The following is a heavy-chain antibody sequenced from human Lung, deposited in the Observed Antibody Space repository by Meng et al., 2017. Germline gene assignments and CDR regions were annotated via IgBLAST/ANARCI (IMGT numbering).Heavy chain of an antibody. CDR3: ARESGYFEY. Sequence: VRRVDSGGGLVPPGGSLRLSCAASGFTFRSYWMHWVRQAPGKGLVWVSRIRGDGGSIVYADSVKGRFTISRDNAKNTLFLQMNSLRAEDTAVYYCARESGYFEYWGQGILVTVSS. V-gene: IGHV3-74*03. CDR2: IRGDGGSI. J-gene: IGHJ4*02. CDR1: GFTFRSYW.